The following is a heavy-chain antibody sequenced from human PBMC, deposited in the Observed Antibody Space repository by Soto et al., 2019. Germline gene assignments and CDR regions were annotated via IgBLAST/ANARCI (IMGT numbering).Heavy chain of an antibody. CDR1: GGSISSYY. Sequence: SETLFLTCTVSGGSISSYYWSWIRQPPGKGLEWIGYIYYSGSTNYNPSLKSRVTISVDTSKNQFSLKLSSVTAADTAVYYCARQVAGYYYYMDVWGKGTTVTVSS. V-gene: IGHV4-59*01. J-gene: IGHJ6*03. CDR3: ARQVAGYYYYMDV. CDR2: IYYSGST.